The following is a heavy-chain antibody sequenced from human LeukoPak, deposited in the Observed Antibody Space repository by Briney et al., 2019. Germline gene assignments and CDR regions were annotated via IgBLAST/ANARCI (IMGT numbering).Heavy chain of an antibody. J-gene: IGHJ4*02. CDR2: INSDGSTT. CDR3: ERDQYTSAWN. CDR1: GFTFSSNW. Sequence: GGSLRLSCAASGFTFSSNWMYWVRQAPGKGLVWVSRINSDGSTTSYADSVKGRFTISRDNAKNTLYLQMNSLRAEDTAVYYCERDQYTSAWNWGQGTLVTVSS. V-gene: IGHV3-74*01. D-gene: IGHD6-19*01.